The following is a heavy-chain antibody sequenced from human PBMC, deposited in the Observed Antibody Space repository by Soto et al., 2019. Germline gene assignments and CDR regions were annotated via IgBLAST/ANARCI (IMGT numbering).Heavy chain of an antibody. CDR1: GFSFSDYY. Sequence: QVQLVESGGGLVKPGGSLRLSCAASGFSFSDYYMSWIRQAPGKGLEWVSYISTNSSYTNYADSVKGRFTISRDNAKNSLYLQMDSLRAEDTAVYYCARGSSSVVVLIYWGQGTLVTVSS. V-gene: IGHV3-11*05. CDR2: ISTNSSYT. J-gene: IGHJ4*02. CDR3: ARGSSSVVVLIY. D-gene: IGHD3-22*01.